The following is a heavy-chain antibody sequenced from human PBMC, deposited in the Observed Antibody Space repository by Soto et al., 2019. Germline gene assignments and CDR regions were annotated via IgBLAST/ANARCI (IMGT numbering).Heavy chain of an antibody. D-gene: IGHD2-15*01. Sequence: SETLSLTCTGSGGSVTSVSYYWSWIRQPPGKGLEWIGYIYYTGTTHYNPSLKSRVTISIDTSKKQFSLKMSSVTAADTAVYYCARPKVTGRWYYGMDVWGQGTTVT. J-gene: IGHJ6*01. V-gene: IGHV4-61*01. CDR3: ARPKVTGRWYYGMDV. CDR2: IYYTGTT. CDR1: GGSVTSVSYY.